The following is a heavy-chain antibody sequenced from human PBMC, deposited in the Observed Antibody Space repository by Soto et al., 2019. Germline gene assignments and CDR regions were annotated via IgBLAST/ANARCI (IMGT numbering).Heavy chain of an antibody. CDR2: ISGSGGST. CDR1: GFTFSSYA. Sequence: EVQLLESGGGLVQPGGSLRLSCAASGFTFSSYAMSWVRQAPGKGLEWVSAISGSGGSTYYADSVKGRFTISRDNSHNTQYLQMKSLRAVETAVYYCAKEYDYSSGWERIDYWGQGTLVIVSS. J-gene: IGHJ4*02. V-gene: IGHV3-23*01. CDR3: AKEYDYSSGWERIDY. D-gene: IGHD6-19*01.